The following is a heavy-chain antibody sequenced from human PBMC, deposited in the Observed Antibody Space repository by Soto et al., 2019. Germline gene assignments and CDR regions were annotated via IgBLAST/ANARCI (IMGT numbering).Heavy chain of an antibody. CDR1: GDSISSYF. CDR2: IHYSGSA. D-gene: IGHD5-18*01. V-gene: IGHV4-59*01. J-gene: IGHJ4*02. CDR3: ARGYSLGFDY. Sequence: SETLSLTCTVSGDSISSYFWTWIRQPPGKGLEWMGYIHYSGSANYNPSLKSRVTISVDTSKNQFSLKLSSVTAADTAVYYCARGYSLGFDYWGKGPLVTFPS.